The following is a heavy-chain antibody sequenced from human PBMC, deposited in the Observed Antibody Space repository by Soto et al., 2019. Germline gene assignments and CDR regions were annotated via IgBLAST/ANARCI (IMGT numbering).Heavy chain of an antibody. CDR1: GYSFRSYG. D-gene: IGHD3-10*01. CDR2: IWYDGSNE. Sequence: QVKLVESGGGVVQPGGSLRLSCAASGYSFRSYGMHWVRQAPGKGLEWVALIWYDGSNEYYADSVQGRFTISRDNSETTVYLKMNSLRVEDTAIYYCARERGFVRGVLRYYLDYWGQGTLVTVSS. J-gene: IGHJ4*02. V-gene: IGHV3-33*01. CDR3: ARERGFVRGVLRYYLDY.